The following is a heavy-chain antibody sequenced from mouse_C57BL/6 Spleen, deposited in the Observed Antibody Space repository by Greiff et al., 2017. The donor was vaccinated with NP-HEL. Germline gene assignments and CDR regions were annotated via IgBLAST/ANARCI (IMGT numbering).Heavy chain of an antibody. J-gene: IGHJ3*01. CDR2: ISSGGSYT. CDR3: AKDSSGYVAY. Sequence: EVQLKESGGDLVKPGGSLKLSCAASGFTFSSYGMSWVRQTPDKRLEWVATISSGGSYTYYPDSVKGRFTISRDNAKNTLYLQMSSLKSEDTAMYYCAKDSSGYVAYWGQGTLVTVSA. V-gene: IGHV5-6*01. D-gene: IGHD3-2*02. CDR1: GFTFSSYG.